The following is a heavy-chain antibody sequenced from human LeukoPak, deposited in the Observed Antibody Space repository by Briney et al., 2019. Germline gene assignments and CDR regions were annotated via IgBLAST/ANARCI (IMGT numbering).Heavy chain of an antibody. Sequence: GGSLRLSCAASGFAFSYYWMNWVRQAPGKGLEWVANIKQDGSEKNYVGSVKGRFTISRDNAKNSLYLQMNSLRAEDTAVYYCARASGWTPDNWGQGTLVTVSS. V-gene: IGHV3-7*01. CDR3: ARASGWTPDN. J-gene: IGHJ4*02. CDR1: GFAFSYYW. CDR2: IKQDGSEK. D-gene: IGHD6-19*01.